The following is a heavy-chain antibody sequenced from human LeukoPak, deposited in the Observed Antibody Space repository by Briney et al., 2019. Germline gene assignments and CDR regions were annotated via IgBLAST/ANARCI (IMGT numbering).Heavy chain of an antibody. D-gene: IGHD2-15*01. Sequence: GGSLRLSCAASGFTFSSYAMSWVRQAPGKGLEWVAVISYDGSNKYYADSVKGRFTISRDNSKNTLYLQMNSLRAEDTAVYYCAKDLGYCSGGSCYQPFNYWGQGTLVTVSS. CDR3: AKDLGYCSGGSCYQPFNY. CDR2: ISYDGSNK. CDR1: GFTFSSYA. V-gene: IGHV3-30*18. J-gene: IGHJ4*02.